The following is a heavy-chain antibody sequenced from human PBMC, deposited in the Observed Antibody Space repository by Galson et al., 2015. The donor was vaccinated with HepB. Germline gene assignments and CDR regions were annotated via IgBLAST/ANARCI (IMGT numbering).Heavy chain of an antibody. V-gene: IGHV1-18*04. CDR1: GYTFTSYG. D-gene: IGHD5-18*01. CDR3: ARVGGWVDTAMVSNWFDP. CDR2: ISACNGNT. Sequence: SVKVSCKASGYTFTSYGISWVRQAPGQGLEWMGWISACNGNTNYAQKLQGRVTMTTDTSTSTAYMELRSLRSDDTAVYYCARVGGWVDTAMVSNWFDPWGQGTLVTVSS. J-gene: IGHJ5*02.